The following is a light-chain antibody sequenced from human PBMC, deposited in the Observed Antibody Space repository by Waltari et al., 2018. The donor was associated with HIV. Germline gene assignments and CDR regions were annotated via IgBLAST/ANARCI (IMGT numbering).Light chain of an antibody. CDR3: QTWDGSAGV. CDR2: EDR. Sequence: SYELTQPPSVSVSPGHTVRITCSGDKLGDKLVCWYRQQPGHSPLLLIYEDRKRPSRIPERFSASNSGNTATLAITGTQTMDEADYYCQTWDGSAGVFGGGTKLTV. V-gene: IGLV3-1*01. J-gene: IGLJ2*01. CDR1: KLGDKL.